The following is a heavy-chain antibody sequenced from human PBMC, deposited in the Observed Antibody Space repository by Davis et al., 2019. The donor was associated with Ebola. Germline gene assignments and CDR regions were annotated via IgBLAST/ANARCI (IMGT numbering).Heavy chain of an antibody. CDR1: GYTFSSYG. CDR2: INPNDGRT. CDR3: TTPGGQDSGYDVFDI. D-gene: IGHD5-12*01. V-gene: IGHV1-46*03. Sequence: ASVTVSCKASGYTFSSYGISWVRQAPGQGLEWMGMINPNDGRTIYAQKFQGRVTVTRDTSTTTVYMDLSSLRSEDTALYYCTTPGGQDSGYDVFDIWGQGTMVTVSS. J-gene: IGHJ3*02.